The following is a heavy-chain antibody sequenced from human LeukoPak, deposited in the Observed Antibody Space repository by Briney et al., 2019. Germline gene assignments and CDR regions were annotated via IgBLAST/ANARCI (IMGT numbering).Heavy chain of an antibody. V-gene: IGHV3-23*01. D-gene: IGHD1-14*01. CDR3: VRIIYFDY. CDR2: ISGSGGST. Sequence: PGGSLRLSCAPSGFIFSKYSMSWVRQAPGNGLEWVSSISGSGGSTYYADSVKGRFTISRDNSKNTLHLQMNSLRAEETAVYYCVRIIYFDYWGQGTLVTVSS. CDR1: GFIFSKYS. J-gene: IGHJ4*02.